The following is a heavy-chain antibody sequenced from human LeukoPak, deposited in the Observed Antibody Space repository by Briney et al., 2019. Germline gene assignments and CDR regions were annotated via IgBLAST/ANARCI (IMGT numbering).Heavy chain of an antibody. J-gene: IGHJ6*02. CDR3: ATALHSHVAMAV. Sequence: GRSLRLSCEASVFTFSADAMTWVRQAPGKGMEWVSSIVSDNKPHYSDAVKGRFAISTDPSTTMPSLQPTRPTHEDTALYYCATALHSHVAMAVWGQGTTVTVSS. V-gene: IGHV3-23*05. CDR2: IVSDNKP. D-gene: IGHD6-6*01. CDR1: VFTFSADA.